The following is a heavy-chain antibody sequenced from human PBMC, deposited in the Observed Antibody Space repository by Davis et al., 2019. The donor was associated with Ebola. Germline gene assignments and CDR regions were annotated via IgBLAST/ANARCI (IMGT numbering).Heavy chain of an antibody. D-gene: IGHD6-13*01. V-gene: IGHV3-7*01. CDR2: IKQDGSEK. CDR3: ARDGARYSSSYYYYYGMDV. Sequence: GESLKISCAASGFTFSSYALHWVRQAPGKGLEWVANIKQDGSEKYYVDSVKGRFTISRDNAKNSLYLQMNSLRAEDTAVYYCARDGARYSSSYYYYYGMDVWGQGTTVTVSS. CDR1: GFTFSSYA. J-gene: IGHJ6*02.